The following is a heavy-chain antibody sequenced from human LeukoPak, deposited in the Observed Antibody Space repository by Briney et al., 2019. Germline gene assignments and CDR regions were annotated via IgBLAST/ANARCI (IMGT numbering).Heavy chain of an antibody. CDR1: GFTFRTYW. J-gene: IGHJ6*02. V-gene: IGHV3-74*01. CDR3: ARDDVDMANAV. CDR2: INSDGSIT. D-gene: IGHD5-12*01. Sequence: GGSLRLSCAASGFTFRTYWMHWVRQSPGKGLVWVSHINSDGSITSYADSAKGRFSISRDNAKNTLYLQMSSLRAEDSAVYYCARDDVDMANAVWGQGTTVTVSS.